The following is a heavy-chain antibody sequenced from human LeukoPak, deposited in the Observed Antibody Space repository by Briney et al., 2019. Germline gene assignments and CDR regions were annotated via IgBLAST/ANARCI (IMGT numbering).Heavy chain of an antibody. J-gene: IGHJ4*02. CDR2: IYYSGTT. CDR1: GGSFSNYY. V-gene: IGHV4-59*01. CDR3: ARGVVLTGYPLDF. D-gene: IGHD3-9*01. Sequence: SETLSPTCSVSGGSFSNYYWSWIRQPPGKGLEWVGFIYYSGTTDYNPSLKSRVSISVDTSKKKFSLKLSSVTAADTAVYYCARGVVLTGYPLDFWGRGTLVTVSS.